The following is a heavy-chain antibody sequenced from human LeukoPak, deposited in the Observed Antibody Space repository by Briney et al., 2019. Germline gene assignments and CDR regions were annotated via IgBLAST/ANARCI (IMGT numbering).Heavy chain of an antibody. J-gene: IGHJ4*02. V-gene: IGHV3-7*01. Sequence: GGSLRLSCAASGFTFSRYWMSWVRQAPGKGLEWVANIKQDGSEKYYVDSVKGRFTISRDNAKNPLYLQMNSLRAEDTAVYYCARDRAYGDYAFDYWGQGTLVTVSS. CDR2: IKQDGSEK. CDR1: GFTFSRYW. D-gene: IGHD4-17*01. CDR3: ARDRAYGDYAFDY.